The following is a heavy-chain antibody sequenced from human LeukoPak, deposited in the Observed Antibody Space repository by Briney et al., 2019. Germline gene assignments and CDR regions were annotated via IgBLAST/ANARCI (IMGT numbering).Heavy chain of an antibody. CDR3: ARARRSSGYYSEDY. CDR1: GYTFTSYY. J-gene: IGHJ4*02. V-gene: IGHV1-2*02. CDR2: INPNSGGT. D-gene: IGHD3-22*01. Sequence: ASVKVSCKASGYTFTSYYMHWVRQAPGQGLEWMGWINPNSGGTNYAQKFQGRVTMARDTSISTAYMELSRLRSDDTAVYYCARARRSSGYYSEDYWGQGTLVTVSS.